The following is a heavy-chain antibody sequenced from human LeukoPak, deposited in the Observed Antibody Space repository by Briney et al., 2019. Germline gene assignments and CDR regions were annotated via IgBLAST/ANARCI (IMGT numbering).Heavy chain of an antibody. CDR1: GGSISSNRYY. Sequence: SETLSLTCTVSGGSISSNRYYWGWIRQPPGKGLKWIGNIFYTGSTYYNPSLKSRVTISVYTSKNQFSLKLSSVTAADTAVYYCARLDNSGYYHIDYWGQGTLVSVSS. J-gene: IGHJ4*02. CDR3: ARLDNSGYYHIDY. D-gene: IGHD3-22*01. V-gene: IGHV4-39*01. CDR2: IFYTGST.